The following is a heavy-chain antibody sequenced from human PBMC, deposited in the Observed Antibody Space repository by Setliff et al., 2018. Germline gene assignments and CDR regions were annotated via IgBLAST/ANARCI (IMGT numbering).Heavy chain of an antibody. CDR1: GFKFDDHV. CDR3: ARDPRAAAGAEYFQH. J-gene: IGHJ1*01. Sequence: GGSLRLSCVASGFKFDDHVMYWVRQVPGKGLEWVSSISSSSSYTYYADSVKGRFTISRDNAKNSLYLQMNSLRAEDTAVYYCARDPRAAAGAEYFQHWGQGTLVTVSS. D-gene: IGHD6-13*01. CDR2: ISSSSSYT. V-gene: IGHV3-21*01.